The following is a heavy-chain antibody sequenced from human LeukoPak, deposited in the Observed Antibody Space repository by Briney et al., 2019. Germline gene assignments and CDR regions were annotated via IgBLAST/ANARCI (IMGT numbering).Heavy chain of an antibody. CDR3: AKGSSGYY. V-gene: IGHV3-7*01. Sequence: GGSLRLSCAASGFTFRSSWMSWVRQAPGKGLEWVANIKPDASEKYYVDSVKGRFTISRDNAKNTLFLQMNTLRAEDTAVYYCAKGSSGYYWGQGTLVTVSS. CDR1: GFTFRSSW. D-gene: IGHD6-19*01. J-gene: IGHJ4*02. CDR2: IKPDASEK.